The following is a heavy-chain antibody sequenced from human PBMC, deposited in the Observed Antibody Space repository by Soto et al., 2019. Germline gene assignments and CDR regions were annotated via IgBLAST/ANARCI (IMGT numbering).Heavy chain of an antibody. CDR1: GFTFSNYA. V-gene: IGHV3-23*01. Sequence: GGSLRLSCVVSGFTFSNYAMSWVRKTPGKGLEWVSGITGDGSTTWYADFVEGRFTISRDNSKNTVYLQLNSPRGEDAAVYFCAKGGSSGWPGGEDFWGQGTMVTVSS. CDR3: AKGGSSGWPGGEDF. CDR2: ITGDGSTT. J-gene: IGHJ4*02. D-gene: IGHD6-19*01.